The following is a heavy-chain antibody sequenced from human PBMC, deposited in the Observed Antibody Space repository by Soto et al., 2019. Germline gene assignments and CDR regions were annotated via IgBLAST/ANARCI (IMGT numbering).Heavy chain of an antibody. CDR3: AREAASPNYYFYGMDV. CDR2: IIPMFGTA. CDR1: GGTFSTYA. V-gene: IGHV1-69*13. D-gene: IGHD2-2*01. J-gene: IGHJ6*02. Sequence: SVKVSCKAPGGTFSTYAISWVRQAPGQGLEWMGGIIPMFGTANYAQRFQDRVTITADETMSTVYMDLSSLRSEDTAVYYCAREAASPNYYFYGMDVWGQGTLVTVSS.